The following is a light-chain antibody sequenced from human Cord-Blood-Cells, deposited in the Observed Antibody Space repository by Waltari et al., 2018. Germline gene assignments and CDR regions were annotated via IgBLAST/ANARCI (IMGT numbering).Light chain of an antibody. CDR1: PRISSC. J-gene: IGKJ1*01. Sequence: DIQMTQSPSTLSASVGDRVTITFRASPRISSCLAWYQQKPGKDPMLLIYKASSLESGVPSRFSGSVSGTEFTLTISSLQPDDFATYYCQQYNSYSRTFGQGTKVEIK. V-gene: IGKV1-5*03. CDR3: QQYNSYSRT. CDR2: KAS.